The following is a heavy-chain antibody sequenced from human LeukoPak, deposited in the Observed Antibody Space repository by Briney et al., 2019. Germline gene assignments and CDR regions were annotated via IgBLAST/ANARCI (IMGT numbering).Heavy chain of an antibody. CDR2: INPSGGGT. J-gene: IGHJ5*02. V-gene: IGHV1-46*01. Sequence: ASVKVSCKTSGYTVTSYYMHWVRQAPGQGLEWMGIINPSGGGTSYTQKFQGRVTMTRDTSTSTDYMEVSSLRSEDTAVYYCARVSTVTLRKLWFDPWGQGTLVTVSS. D-gene: IGHD4-17*01. CDR3: ARVSTVTLRKLWFDP. CDR1: GYTVTSYY.